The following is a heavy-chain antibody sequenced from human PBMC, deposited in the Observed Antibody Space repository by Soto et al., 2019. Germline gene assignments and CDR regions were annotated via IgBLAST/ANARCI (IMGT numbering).Heavy chain of an antibody. J-gene: IGHJ6*02. V-gene: IGHV1-46*01. CDR1: GYTFTSYY. D-gene: IGHD6-6*01. CDR2: INPSGGST. CDR3: ARDPSSSSSGRRLVPARKNYYYYYGMDV. Sequence: QVQLVQSGAEVKKPGASVKVSCKASGYTFTSYYMHWVRQAPGQGLEWMGIINPSGGSTSYAQKFQGRVTMTRDTSTSTVYMELSSLRSEDTAVYYCARDPSSSSSGRRLVPARKNYYYYYGMDVWGQGTTVTVSS.